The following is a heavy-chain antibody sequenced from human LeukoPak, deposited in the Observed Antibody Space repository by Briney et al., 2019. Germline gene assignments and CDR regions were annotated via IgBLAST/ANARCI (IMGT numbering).Heavy chain of an antibody. Sequence: GGSLRLSCAASGFTFSSYAMHRVRQAPGEGLGYVSAISSNGGSTYYANSVKGRFTISRDNSKNTLYLQMGSLRAEDMAVYYCARDLGGYDYWGQGTLVTVSS. CDR2: ISSNGGST. D-gene: IGHD1-26*01. V-gene: IGHV3-64*01. CDR3: ARDLGGYDY. J-gene: IGHJ4*02. CDR1: GFTFSSYA.